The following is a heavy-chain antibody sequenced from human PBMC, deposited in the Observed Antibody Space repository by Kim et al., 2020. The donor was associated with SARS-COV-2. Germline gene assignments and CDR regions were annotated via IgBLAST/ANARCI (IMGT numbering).Heavy chain of an antibody. J-gene: IGHJ6*02. CDR2: ISGSGGST. V-gene: IGHV3-23*01. D-gene: IGHD2-2*03. CDR1: GFTFSSYA. CDR3: AKDLDIVVVPAAIVGMDV. Sequence: GGSLRLSCAASGFTFSSYAMSWVRQAPGKGLEWVSAISGSGGSTYYADSVKGRFTISRDNSKNTLYLQMNSLRAEDTAVYYCAKDLDIVVVPAAIVGMDVWGQGTTVTVSS.